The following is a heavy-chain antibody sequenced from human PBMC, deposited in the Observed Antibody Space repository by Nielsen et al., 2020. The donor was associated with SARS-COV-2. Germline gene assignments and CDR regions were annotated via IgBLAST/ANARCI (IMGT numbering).Heavy chain of an antibody. V-gene: IGHV1-69*06. CDR1: GGTFSSYA. Sequence: SVKVSCKASGGTFSSYAISWVRQAPGQGLEWMGGIIPIFGTANYAQKFQGRVTITADKSTSTAYMELSSLRSEDTAVYYCARDLKVGYYYDSTTNWFDTWGQGTLVTVSS. CDR3: ARDLKVGYYYDSTTNWFDT. CDR2: IIPIFGTA. J-gene: IGHJ5*02. D-gene: IGHD3-22*01.